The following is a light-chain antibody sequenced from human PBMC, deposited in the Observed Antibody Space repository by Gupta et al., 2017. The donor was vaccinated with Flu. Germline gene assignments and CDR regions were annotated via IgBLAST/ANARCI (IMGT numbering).Light chain of an antibody. CDR3: QQRSNWPPLWT. J-gene: IGKJ1*01. V-gene: IGKV3-11*01. CDR2: DAS. Sequence: EIVLTQSQATLSLSPGERATLSCRASKSVSSYLAWYQQKPGQAPRLLIYDASNRATGIPARFSGSGSGTDFTLTISSLEPEDFAVYYCQQRSNWPPLWTFGQGTKVEIK. CDR1: KSVSSY.